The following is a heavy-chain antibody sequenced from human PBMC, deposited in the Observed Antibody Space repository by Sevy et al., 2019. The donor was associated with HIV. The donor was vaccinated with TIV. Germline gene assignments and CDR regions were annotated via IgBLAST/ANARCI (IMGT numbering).Heavy chain of an antibody. J-gene: IGHJ5*02. CDR1: GFTFSDYG. D-gene: IGHD2-2*01. Sequence: GESLKISCAASGFTFSDYGMHWVRQAPGKGLEWVAFIKYDGSYKFYVDSVKGRFTISRDNSENTLNLQMESLRADETALYYCAKDHCSSTSCSNRLDPWGQGTLVTVSS. CDR2: IKYDGSYK. CDR3: AKDHCSSTSCSNRLDP. V-gene: IGHV3-30*02.